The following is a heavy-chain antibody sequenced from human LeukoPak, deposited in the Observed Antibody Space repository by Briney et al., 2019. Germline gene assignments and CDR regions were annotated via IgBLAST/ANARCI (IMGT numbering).Heavy chain of an antibody. CDR1: GYTFTDYY. V-gene: IGHV1-2*02. J-gene: IGHJ5*02. Sequence: GASVKVSFKASGYTFTDYYMHWVGQAPGQGLEWMGWINPDSGGTNYAQKFQGRVTMTRDTSISTAYMELRSLRSDDTAVYYCARVSGSYWDPNWFDPWGQGTLVTVSS. CDR2: INPDSGGT. D-gene: IGHD1-26*01. CDR3: ARVSGSYWDPNWFDP.